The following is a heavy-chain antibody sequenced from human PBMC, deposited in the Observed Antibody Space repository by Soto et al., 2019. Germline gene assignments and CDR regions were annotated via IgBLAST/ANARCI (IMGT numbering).Heavy chain of an antibody. Sequence: ASVKVSCKASGYTFTSYGISWVRQAPGQGLEWMGWISAYNGNTNYAQKLQGRVTMTTDTSTSTAYMELRSLRSDDTAVYYCARAHPLYMVLMVYQYYFDYCGQRTLVTVSS. CDR3: ARAHPLYMVLMVYQYYFDY. J-gene: IGHJ4*02. CDR1: GYTFTSYG. CDR2: ISAYNGNT. V-gene: IGHV1-18*01. D-gene: IGHD2-8*01.